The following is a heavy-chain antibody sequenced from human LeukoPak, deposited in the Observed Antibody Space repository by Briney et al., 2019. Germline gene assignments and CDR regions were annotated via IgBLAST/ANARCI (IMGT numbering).Heavy chain of an antibody. V-gene: IGHV1-3*01. CDR3: ARSLGHCSGGNCPNWFDP. CDR1: GYTFTSYV. CDR2: INAGNGNT. D-gene: IGHD2-15*01. J-gene: IGHJ5*02. Sequence: GASVKVSCKASGYTFTSYVMHWVRQAPGQRLEWMGWINAGNGNTKYSQKFQGRVTITRDTSATTAYMELSSLRSEDTAVYYCARSLGHCSGGNCPNWFDPWGQGTLVTVSS.